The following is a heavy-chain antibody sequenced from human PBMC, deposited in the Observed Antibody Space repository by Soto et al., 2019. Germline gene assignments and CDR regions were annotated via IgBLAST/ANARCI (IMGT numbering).Heavy chain of an antibody. Sequence: SETLSLTCAVYGGSFSGYYWSWIRQPPGKGLEWIGEINHSGSTNYNPSLKSRVTISVDTSKNQFSLKLGSVTAADTAVYYCARGVYYGSGSWGVYYYGMDVWGQGTTVTVSS. V-gene: IGHV4-34*01. CDR3: ARGVYYGSGSWGVYYYGMDV. CDR1: GGSFSGYY. CDR2: INHSGST. J-gene: IGHJ6*02. D-gene: IGHD3-10*01.